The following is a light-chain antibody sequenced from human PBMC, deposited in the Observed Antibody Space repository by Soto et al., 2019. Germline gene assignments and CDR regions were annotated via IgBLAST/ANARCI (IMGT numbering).Light chain of an antibody. J-gene: IGLJ1*01. Sequence: QSALTQPPSASGSPGQSVTISCTGTSSDVGGYNSVSWYQQHPGKAPKLMIYEVSQRPSGVPDRFSGSKSGNTASLTVSGLHAEDEADYYCSSYACHNKFYVFGTGTKLTVL. CDR2: EVS. CDR3: SSYACHNKFYV. V-gene: IGLV2-8*01. CDR1: SSDVGGYNS.